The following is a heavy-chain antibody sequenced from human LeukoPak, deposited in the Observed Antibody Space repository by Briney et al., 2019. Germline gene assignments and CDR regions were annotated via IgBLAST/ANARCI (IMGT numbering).Heavy chain of an antibody. D-gene: IGHD4-17*01. V-gene: IGHV4-30-2*01. J-gene: IGHJ3*02. CDR2: IYHSGST. CDR1: GGSISSGGYY. Sequence: PSQTLSLTCTVSGGSISSGGYYWSWIRQPPGKGLEWIRYIYHSGSTYYNPSLKSRVTISVDRSKNQFSLKLSSVTAADTAVYYCARTPLPADYGVTAGDAFDIWGQGTMVTVSS. CDR3: ARTPLPADYGVTAGDAFDI.